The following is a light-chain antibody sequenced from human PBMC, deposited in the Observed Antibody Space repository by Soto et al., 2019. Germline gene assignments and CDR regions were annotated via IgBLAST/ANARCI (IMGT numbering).Light chain of an antibody. CDR3: NSYTSKSTGV. CDR1: SSDVGGYNY. CDR2: EVS. J-gene: IGLJ1*01. V-gene: IGLV2-14*01. Sequence: QSALTRHASVSGSPGQSITISCTGTSSDVGGYNYVSWYQQHPGKAPKLIIYEVSNRPSGVSNRFSGSKSGNTASLTISGLQAEDEADYYCNSYTSKSTGVFGTGTKVTVL.